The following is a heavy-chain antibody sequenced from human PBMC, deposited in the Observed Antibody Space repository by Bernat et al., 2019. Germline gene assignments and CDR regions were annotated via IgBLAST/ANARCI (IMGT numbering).Heavy chain of an antibody. CDR2: IWSDGSNK. V-gene: IGHV3-33*01. Sequence: QVQLVESGGGVVQPGRSLRLSCAAPGFTFSTYGMHWVRQAPGRGLEWVAVIWSDGSNKYYADAVKGRFNISRDNSNNTLYLQMNSLRAEDTAVYYCARDQASNWFDPWGEGTLVTVSS. CDR1: GFTFSTYG. CDR3: ARDQASNWFDP. J-gene: IGHJ5*02.